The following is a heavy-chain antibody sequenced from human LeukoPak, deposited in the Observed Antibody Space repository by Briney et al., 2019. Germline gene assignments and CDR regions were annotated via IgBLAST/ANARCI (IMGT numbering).Heavy chain of an antibody. J-gene: IGHJ4*02. Sequence: ASVKVSCKASGYTFTSYGISWVRQAPGQGLEWMGWVSAYNGNTNYAQKLQGRVTMTTDTSTSTAYMELRSLRFDDTAVYYCARHVLLWFGELFVFDYWGQGTLVTVSS. CDR2: VSAYNGNT. CDR3: ARHVLLWFGELFVFDY. V-gene: IGHV1-18*01. CDR1: GYTFTSYG. D-gene: IGHD3-10*01.